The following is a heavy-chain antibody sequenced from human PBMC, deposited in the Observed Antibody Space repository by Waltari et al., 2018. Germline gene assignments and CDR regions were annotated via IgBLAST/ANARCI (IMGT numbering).Heavy chain of an antibody. CDR2: FDPEDGET. CDR1: GYTPTELS. Sequence: QVQLVQSGAEVKKPGASVKVSCKVSGYTPTELSMHWVLPAPGHGLEWMGGFDPEDGETIYAQKFQGRVTMTEDTSTDTAYMELSSLRSEDTAVYYCATVHSFRAYDSSGYYYDYWGQGTLVTVSS. CDR3: ATVHSFRAYDSSGYYYDY. J-gene: IGHJ4*02. D-gene: IGHD3-22*01. V-gene: IGHV1-24*01.